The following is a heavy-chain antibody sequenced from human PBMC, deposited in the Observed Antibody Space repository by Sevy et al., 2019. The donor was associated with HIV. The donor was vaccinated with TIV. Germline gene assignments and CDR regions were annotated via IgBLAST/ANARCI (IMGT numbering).Heavy chain of an antibody. J-gene: IGHJ4*02. D-gene: IGHD6-13*01. Sequence: GGSLRLSCAASGFTFSTYAIHWVRQAPGKGLEWVAAISYDGSNKYYADSVKGRFTISRDNSKNTLYLQMNSLRAEDTAVYYCAKDPRIAAADPFDYWGQGTLVTVSS. CDR2: ISYDGSNK. CDR1: GFTFSTYA. CDR3: AKDPRIAAADPFDY. V-gene: IGHV3-30*04.